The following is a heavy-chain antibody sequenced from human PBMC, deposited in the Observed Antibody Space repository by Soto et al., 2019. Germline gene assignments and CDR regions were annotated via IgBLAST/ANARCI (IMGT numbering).Heavy chain of an antibody. D-gene: IGHD5-18*01. CDR3: ASVDTVTDAFHI. CDR1: GGSVSSGSYY. V-gene: IGHV4-61*01. Sequence: QVQLQESGPGLVKPSETLSLTCTVSGGSVSSGSYYWSWIRQPPGKGLEWIGYIFYSGSTNYNPSLKSRVTISVNTSKNQFSLKLRSVTAADTAVYYCASVDTVTDAFHIWCQGTLVSVSS. CDR2: IFYSGST. J-gene: IGHJ3*02.